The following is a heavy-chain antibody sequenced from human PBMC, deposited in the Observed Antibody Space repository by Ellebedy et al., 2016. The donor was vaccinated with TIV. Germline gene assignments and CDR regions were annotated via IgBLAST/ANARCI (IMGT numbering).Heavy chain of an antibody. CDR2: IYYSGST. J-gene: IGHJ4*02. CDR3: AREIAAAGIIDY. Sequence: SETLSLXXTVSGGSISSYYRSWIRQPPGKGLEWIGYIYYSGSTNYNPSLKSRVTISVDTSKNQFSLKLSSVTAADTAVYYCAREIAAAGIIDYWGQGTLVTVSS. V-gene: IGHV4-59*01. CDR1: GGSISSYY. D-gene: IGHD6-13*01.